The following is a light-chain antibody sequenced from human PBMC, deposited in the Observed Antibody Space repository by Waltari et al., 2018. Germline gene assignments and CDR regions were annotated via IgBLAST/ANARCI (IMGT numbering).Light chain of an antibody. V-gene: IGKV1-5*03. Sequence: DIQMTQSPPTLSASVGDRVTITCRASQSISSWLAWYQQKPGKAPKLLIYKASSLESGVPYRFSGSGSGTEFTLTISSLQPDDFATYYCQQYNSYSGTFGQGTKVEIK. J-gene: IGKJ1*01. CDR1: QSISSW. CDR2: KAS. CDR3: QQYNSYSGT.